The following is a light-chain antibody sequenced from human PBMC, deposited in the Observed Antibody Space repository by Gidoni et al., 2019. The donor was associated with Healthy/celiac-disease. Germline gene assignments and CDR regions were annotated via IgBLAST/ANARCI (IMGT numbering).Light chain of an antibody. CDR2: AAS. J-gene: IGKJ2*01. CDR1: QSISSY. Sequence: DIQLTQSPSSLSASVGDRVTITCRASQSISSYLNWYQQKPGKAPKLLIYAASSLQSRVPSRCSGSGSGTDFTLTISSLQPEDFATYYCQQSYSTPPMYTFGQGTKLEIK. V-gene: IGKV1-39*01. CDR3: QQSYSTPPMYT.